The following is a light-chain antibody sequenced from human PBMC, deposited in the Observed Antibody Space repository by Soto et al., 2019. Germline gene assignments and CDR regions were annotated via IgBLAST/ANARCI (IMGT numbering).Light chain of an antibody. CDR3: MQPLPTST. CDR1: QSLLHSNGYNY. CDR2: LVS. J-gene: IGKJ5*01. Sequence: DIVMTQSPLSLPVTPGESASFSCRSSQSLLHSNGYNYLDWCLQKPGQSPQLLIYLVSNRAYGVSGMFSGCGSGTDCTLKISRMEAEDVVVYYCMQPLPTSTFGQGTRLEIK. V-gene: IGKV2-28*01.